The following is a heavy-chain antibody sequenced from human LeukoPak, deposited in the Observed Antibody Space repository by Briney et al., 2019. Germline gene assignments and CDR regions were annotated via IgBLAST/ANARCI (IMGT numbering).Heavy chain of an antibody. Sequence: GGSLRLSCAASGFTFSSHSMNWVRQAPGKGLEWLSYITSGDTTIYYADSVKGRFTTSRDNAKNSVYLQLNSLRAEDTAVYYCAREGAAAGKPLGYWGQGTLVTVSS. D-gene: IGHD6-13*01. CDR3: AREGAAAGKPLGY. CDR2: ITSGDTTI. J-gene: IGHJ4*02. V-gene: IGHV3-48*01. CDR1: GFTFSSHS.